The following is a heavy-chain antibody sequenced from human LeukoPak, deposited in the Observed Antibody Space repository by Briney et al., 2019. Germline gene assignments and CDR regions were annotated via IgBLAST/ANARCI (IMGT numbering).Heavy chain of an antibody. J-gene: IGHJ4*02. V-gene: IGHV3-7*01. CDR1: GFTFSNYW. D-gene: IGHD6-13*01. CDR2: IKEDGSEK. Sequence: PGGSLSLSCAASGFTFSNYWMSWVRQAPGKGLEWVANIKEDGSEKYYVDSVKGRFTISRGNARNSLCLQMNSLRAEDTAVYYCASGRQLGYWGQGTLVTVSS. CDR3: ASGRQLGY.